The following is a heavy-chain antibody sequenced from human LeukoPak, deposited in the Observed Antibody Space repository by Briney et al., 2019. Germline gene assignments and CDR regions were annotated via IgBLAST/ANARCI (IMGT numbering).Heavy chain of an antibody. J-gene: IGHJ4*02. D-gene: IGHD3-10*01. Sequence: ASVKVSCKASGYTFTDYYMRWVRQAPGQGREWMGIINPSGGSTKYAQKVQGRVTMTRDTSTNTIYMELSSLRPEDTAVYYRVRERERGTYFIWGQGTLVTVSS. V-gene: IGHV1-46*01. CDR3: VRERERGTYFI. CDR1: GYTFTDYY. CDR2: INPSGGST.